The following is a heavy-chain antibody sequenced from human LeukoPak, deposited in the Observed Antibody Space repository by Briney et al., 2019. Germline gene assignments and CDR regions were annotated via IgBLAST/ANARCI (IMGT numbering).Heavy chain of an antibody. CDR1: GFTFSSYA. V-gene: IGHV3-23*01. D-gene: IGHD3-22*01. CDR2: ISGSGGTT. Sequence: GGSLRLSCAASGFTFSSYAMSWVRQAPGTGLEWVSVISGSGGTTYHADSVKGRFAISRDNSRNTFYLRMNSLRAEDTAVYYCARSTGPYYHDSNGYHVGSFDIWGRGTMVTVSS. J-gene: IGHJ3*02. CDR3: ARSTGPYYHDSNGYHVGSFDI.